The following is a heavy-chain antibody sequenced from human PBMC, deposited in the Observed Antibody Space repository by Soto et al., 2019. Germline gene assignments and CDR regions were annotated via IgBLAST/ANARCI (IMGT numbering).Heavy chain of an antibody. Sequence: GGSLRLSCAASGFTFSSYGMHWVRQAPGKGLEWVAVISYDGSNKYYADSVKGRFTISRDNSENTLYLQMNSLRAEDTAVYYCAKDQTAAGTGADWFGPWGQGTLVTVSS. J-gene: IGHJ5*02. CDR3: AKDQTAAGTGADWFGP. V-gene: IGHV3-30*18. CDR2: ISYDGSNK. D-gene: IGHD6-13*01. CDR1: GFTFSSYG.